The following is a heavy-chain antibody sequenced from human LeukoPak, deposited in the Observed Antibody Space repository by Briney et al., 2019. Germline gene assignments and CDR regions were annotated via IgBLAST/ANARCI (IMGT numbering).Heavy chain of an antibody. CDR1: GGSISSYY. CDR2: IYYSGST. CDR3: ARGVRSYDFWSGYYYFDY. V-gene: IGHV4-59*01. J-gene: IGHJ4*02. Sequence: SETLSLTCTASGGSISSYYWSWIRQPPGKGLEWIGYIYYSGSTNYNPSLKSRVTISVDTSKNQFSLKLSSVTAADTAVYYCARGVRSYDFWSGYYYFDYWGQGTLVTVSS. D-gene: IGHD3-3*01.